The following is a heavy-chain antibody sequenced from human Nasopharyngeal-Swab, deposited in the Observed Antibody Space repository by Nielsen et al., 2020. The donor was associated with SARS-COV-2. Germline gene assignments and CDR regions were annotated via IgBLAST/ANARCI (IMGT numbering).Heavy chain of an antibody. D-gene: IGHD4-23*01. Sequence: GESLKISCVASGFTFTTYAMNWVRQAQGKGLEWVSSINGDAKETFYADSVRGRFTISRDNSGNALYLQMNSLRADDTALYYCARGWSNYGGDIHYWGQGTLATVAS. J-gene: IGHJ4*02. V-gene: IGHV3-23*01. CDR3: ARGWSNYGGDIHY. CDR2: INGDAKET. CDR1: GFTFTTYA.